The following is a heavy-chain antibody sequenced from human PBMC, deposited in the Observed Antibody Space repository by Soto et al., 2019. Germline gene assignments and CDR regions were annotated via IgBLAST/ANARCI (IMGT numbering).Heavy chain of an antibody. CDR1: GGSFSGYY. CDR3: ARKTPPPYYFDY. V-gene: IGHV4-34*01. Sequence: SETLSLTCAVYGGSFSGYYWSWIRQPPGKGLEWIGEINHSGSTNYNPSLKSRVTISVDTSKNQFSLKLSSVTAADTAVYYCARKTPPPYYFDYWGQGTLVTVSS. J-gene: IGHJ4*02. CDR2: INHSGST.